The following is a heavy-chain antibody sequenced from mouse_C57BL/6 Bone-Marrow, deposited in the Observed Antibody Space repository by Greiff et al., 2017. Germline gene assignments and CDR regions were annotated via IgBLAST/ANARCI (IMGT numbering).Heavy chain of an antibody. Sequence: VQLQQPGAELVMPGASVKLSCKASGYTFTSYWMHWVKQRPGQGLEWIGEIDPSDSYTNYNQKFKGKSTLTVDKSSSTAYMQLSSLTSEDSAVYYCARGDYYGSSPYYAMDYWGQGTSVTVSS. CDR2: IDPSDSYT. V-gene: IGHV1-69*01. D-gene: IGHD1-1*01. CDR1: GYTFTSYW. CDR3: ARGDYYGSSPYYAMDY. J-gene: IGHJ4*01.